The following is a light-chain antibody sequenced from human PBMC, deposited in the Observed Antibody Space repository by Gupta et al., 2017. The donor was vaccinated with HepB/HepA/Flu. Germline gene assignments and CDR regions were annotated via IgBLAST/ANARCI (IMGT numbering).Light chain of an antibody. Sequence: DIQLTQSPSFLPSSVGDRVTITCRASQGISSYLAWYQQRPGKAPNLLIYSASTLQSGVPSRFSGSGSGTECPRTSSSLQPEDFASYYCQQVKRFPLTCGEGTRLEIK. CDR1: QGISSY. CDR3: QQVKRFPLT. V-gene: IGKV1-9*01. CDR2: SAS. J-gene: IGKJ5*01.